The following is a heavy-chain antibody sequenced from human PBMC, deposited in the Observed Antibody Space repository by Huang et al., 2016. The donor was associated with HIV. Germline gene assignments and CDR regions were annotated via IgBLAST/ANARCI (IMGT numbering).Heavy chain of an antibody. J-gene: IGHJ5*02. CDR2: IQFDGVNK. D-gene: IGHD6-19*01. CDR1: GFTFSSYA. CDR3: VKFTIDDSSVAA. V-gene: IGHV3-30*02. Sequence: QVQLVESGGGVVQPGGSLRLSCAGTGFTFSSYAMHWVRQAPGKGLGWVAYIQFDGVNKNYADSVKGRFTISRDNSKNTLYLQISSLRAEDTAVYYCVKFTIDDSSVAAWGQGTLVTVS.